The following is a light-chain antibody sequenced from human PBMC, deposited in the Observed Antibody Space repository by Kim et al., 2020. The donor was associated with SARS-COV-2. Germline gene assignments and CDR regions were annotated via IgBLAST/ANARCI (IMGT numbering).Light chain of an antibody. V-gene: IGKV3-15*01. J-gene: IGKJ2*01. CDR1: ENISTY. Sequence: EIVMTQSPATLSVSPGERATLSCRASENISTYLAWYQQKPGQAPRLLIYGASTRATGIPARFSGSGSGTEFTLTISSLQSEDFAIYYCQQYNDWPPGDIFGKGTKREI. CDR3: QQYNDWPPGDI. CDR2: GAS.